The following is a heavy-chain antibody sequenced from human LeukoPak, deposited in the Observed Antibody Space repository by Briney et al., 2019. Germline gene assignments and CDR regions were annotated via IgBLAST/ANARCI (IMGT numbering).Heavy chain of an antibody. Sequence: GGSLRLSCAASGFTFSSYSMNWVRQAPGKGLEWVSSISSSSSYIYYADSVKGRFTISRDNAKNSLYLQMNSLRAEDTAVYYCARGGITMVRGVISYMDVWGKGTTVTVSS. CDR1: GFTFSSYS. V-gene: IGHV3-21*01. CDR3: ARGGITMVRGVISYMDV. D-gene: IGHD3-10*01. CDR2: ISSSSSYI. J-gene: IGHJ6*03.